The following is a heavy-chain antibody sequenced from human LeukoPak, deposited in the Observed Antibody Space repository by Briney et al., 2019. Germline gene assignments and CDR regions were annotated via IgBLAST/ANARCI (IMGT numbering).Heavy chain of an antibody. CDR2: IIPIFGTA. Sequence: ASVKVSCKASGGTFSSYAISWVRQAPGQGLEWVGGIIPIFGTANYAQKVHDRVTITTDESTSTAYMELSSLRSEDTAVYYCARGGRKRITMVLPHFDYWGQGTLVTVSS. V-gene: IGHV1-69*05. D-gene: IGHD3-10*01. J-gene: IGHJ4*02. CDR1: GGTFSSYA. CDR3: ARGGRKRITMVLPHFDY.